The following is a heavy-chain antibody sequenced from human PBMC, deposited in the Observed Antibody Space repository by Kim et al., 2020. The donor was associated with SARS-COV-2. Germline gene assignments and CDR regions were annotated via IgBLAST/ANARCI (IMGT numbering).Heavy chain of an antibody. CDR1: GFTFGDYA. CDR3: TRHYDILAGYLRPFDY. V-gene: IGHV3-49*04. D-gene: IGHD3-9*01. CDR2: IRSKAYGVTS. Sequence: GGSLRLSCTASGFTFGDYAMSWVRQAPGKGLEWVRFIRSKAYGVTSEYAASVKGRFTISRADTKSIAYLQMNSLKTEDTAVYYCTRHYDILAGYLRPFDYWGQGTLVTVSS. J-gene: IGHJ4*02.